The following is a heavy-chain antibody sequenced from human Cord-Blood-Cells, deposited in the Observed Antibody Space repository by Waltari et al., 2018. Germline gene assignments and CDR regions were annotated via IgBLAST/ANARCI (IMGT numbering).Heavy chain of an antibody. D-gene: IGHD6-13*01. CDR2: IKQDGSEK. V-gene: IGHV3-7*01. Sequence: EVQLVASGGGLVQPGGSLRLSCAASGFTFSSYWMSWVRQAPGKGLEWVANIKQDGSEKYYVDSVKGRFTISRDNAKNSLYLQMNSLRAEDTAVYYCARQCYSSSWYDAFDIWGQGTMVTVSS. J-gene: IGHJ3*02. CDR1: GFTFSSYW. CDR3: ARQCYSSSWYDAFDI.